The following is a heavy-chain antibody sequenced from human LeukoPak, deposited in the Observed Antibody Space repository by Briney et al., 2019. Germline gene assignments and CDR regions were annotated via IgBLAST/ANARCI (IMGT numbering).Heavy chain of an antibody. V-gene: IGHV3-21*01. D-gene: IGHD3-9*01. J-gene: IGHJ4*02. CDR1: GFTFSSYS. Sequence: GGSLRLSCAASGFTFSSYSMNWVRHAPGKGLEWVSSISSSSSYIYYADSVKGRFTISRDNAKNSLYLQMNSLRAEDTAVYYCARDGDFDWLLYLDYWGQGTLVTVSS. CDR2: ISSSSSYI. CDR3: ARDGDFDWLLYLDY.